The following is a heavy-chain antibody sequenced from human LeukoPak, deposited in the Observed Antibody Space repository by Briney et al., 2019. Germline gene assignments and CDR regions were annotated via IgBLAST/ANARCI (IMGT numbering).Heavy chain of an antibody. CDR2: IYYSGST. Sequence: PSETLSLTCTVSGGSISSSSYYWGWIRQPPGKGLEWIGSIYYSGSTYYNPSLKSRVTISVDTSKNQFSLKLSSVTAADTAVYYCARPIGGIAAAGGDYWGQGTLVTVSS. CDR3: ARPIGGIAAAGGDY. CDR1: GGSISSSSYY. D-gene: IGHD6-13*01. V-gene: IGHV4-39*01. J-gene: IGHJ4*02.